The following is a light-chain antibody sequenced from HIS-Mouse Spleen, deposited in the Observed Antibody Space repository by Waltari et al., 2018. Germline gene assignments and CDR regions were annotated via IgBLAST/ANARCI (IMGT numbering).Light chain of an antibody. CDR3: LSADSSGTYV. Sequence: SYELTQPPSVSVSLGQRARITCPGEALPKKYAYWYQQKPGQFPVLVIYKDSERPSGIPERFSGSSSGTIVTLTISGVQAEDEADYYCLSADSSGTYVFGTGTKVTVL. J-gene: IGLJ1*01. V-gene: IGLV3-16*01. CDR2: KDS. CDR1: ALPKKY.